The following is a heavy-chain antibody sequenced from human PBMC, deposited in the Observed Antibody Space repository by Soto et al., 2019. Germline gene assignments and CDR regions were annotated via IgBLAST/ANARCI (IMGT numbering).Heavy chain of an antibody. D-gene: IGHD6-13*01. CDR1: GFTFSRSW. CDR3: ARIVTTGIAGGYFDS. Sequence: GGSLRLSCAASGFTFSRSWMHWVRQDAEKGLVWVARINSDERGTDYADSVKGRFTISRDNAQNTLSLQMNILRAEDTAAYYCARIVTTGIAGGYFDSWGQGALVTVSS. CDR2: INSDERGT. V-gene: IGHV3-74*01. J-gene: IGHJ4*02.